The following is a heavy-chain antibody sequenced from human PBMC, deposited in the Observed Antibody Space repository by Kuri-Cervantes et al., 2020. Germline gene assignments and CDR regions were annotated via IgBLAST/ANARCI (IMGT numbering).Heavy chain of an antibody. J-gene: IGHJ6*02. CDR2: INHSGST. V-gene: IGHV4-34*01. CDR3: ARDRRYSGSYNGYYYYYGMDV. Sequence: GSLRLSCAVYGGSFSGYYWSWIRQPPGKGLEWIGEINHSGSTNYNPSLKSRVTISVDTSKNQFSLKLSSVTAADTAVYYCARDRRYSGSYNGYYYYYGMDVWGQGTTVTVSS. CDR1: GGSFSGYY. D-gene: IGHD1-26*01.